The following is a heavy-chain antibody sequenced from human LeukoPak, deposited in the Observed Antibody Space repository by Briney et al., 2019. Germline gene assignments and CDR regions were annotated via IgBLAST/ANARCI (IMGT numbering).Heavy chain of an antibody. J-gene: IGHJ1*01. Sequence: SETLSLTCTVSGGSVSSGSYYWSWIRQPPGKGLEWIGYIYYSGSTNYNPSLKSRVTISVDTSKNQFSLKLSSVTAADTAVYYCARDSGSGYYYPEYFQHWGQGTLVTVSS. D-gene: IGHD3-22*01. CDR3: ARDSGSGYYYPEYFQH. CDR1: GGSVSSGSYY. CDR2: IYYSGST. V-gene: IGHV4-61*01.